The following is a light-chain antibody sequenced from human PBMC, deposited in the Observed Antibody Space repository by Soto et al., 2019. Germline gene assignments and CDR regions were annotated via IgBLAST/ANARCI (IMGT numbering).Light chain of an antibody. V-gene: IGLV2-14*03. J-gene: IGLJ2*01. CDR2: DVS. Sequence: ALTQPASVSGSPGQSITISCSGTSSDVGASNYVSWYQQHPGEAPKLIIYDVSYRPSGVSNRFSGSKSANTASLTISGLQAADEADYFCSSYSSSAPGVLFGGGTKVTVL. CDR3: SSYSSSAPGVL. CDR1: SSDVGASNY.